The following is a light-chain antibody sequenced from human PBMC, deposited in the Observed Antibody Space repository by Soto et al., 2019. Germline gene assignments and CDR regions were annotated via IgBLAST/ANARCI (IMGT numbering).Light chain of an antibody. CDR1: HSISSY. CDR2: AAS. Sequence: DIQMTQSPSSLSASVGDRVTITCRASHSISSYLNWYQQKPGKAPKLLIYAASSLQSGVPSRFSGSEARTDVTLTISSLQPTDFVTYYYQQSYSTPITFGQGTRLEIK. CDR3: QQSYSTPIT. V-gene: IGKV1-39*01. J-gene: IGKJ5*01.